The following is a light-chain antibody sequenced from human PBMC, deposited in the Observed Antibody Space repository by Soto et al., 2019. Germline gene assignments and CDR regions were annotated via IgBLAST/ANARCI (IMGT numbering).Light chain of an antibody. V-gene: IGKV1-5*01. Sequence: DIQVTQSPSSLSASVGDRVTISCRASQSISGYLNLYQQKPGKAPNLLIFDASSLQSGVPSRFSGSRSGTEFTLTISSLQPDDFATYYCQQYNSYSWTFSQGTKVDIK. J-gene: IGKJ1*01. CDR1: QSISGY. CDR2: DAS. CDR3: QQYNSYSWT.